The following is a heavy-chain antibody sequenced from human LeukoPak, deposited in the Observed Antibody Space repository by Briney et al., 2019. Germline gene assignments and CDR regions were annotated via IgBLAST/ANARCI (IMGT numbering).Heavy chain of an antibody. CDR1: GYTLTVLS. CDR3: ATSSGELLGREFDY. Sequence: VSVKVSCKLSGYTLTVLSLHWLRQAPGKGLEGMGGFDPEDGETIYAEKFQGRVTMTEDTSIETAYMELSSLRSEDTAVYYCATSSGELLGREFDYWGQGTLVTVS. CDR2: FDPEDGET. J-gene: IGHJ4*02. V-gene: IGHV1-24*01. D-gene: IGHD1-26*01.